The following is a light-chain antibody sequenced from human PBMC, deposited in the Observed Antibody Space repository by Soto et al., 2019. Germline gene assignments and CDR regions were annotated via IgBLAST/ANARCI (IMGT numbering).Light chain of an antibody. CDR1: QSVNTKY. Sequence: EIVFTQSPGTLSLSPGERATLSCRASQSVNTKYLAWYQQKPGQAPRLLISGVSSRATGIPDRFSGSGSGTDFILTISRVEPEDFAVYYCQQFGTSSLVTLGPGTKVDIK. V-gene: IGKV3-20*01. CDR2: GVS. J-gene: IGKJ3*01. CDR3: QQFGTSSLVT.